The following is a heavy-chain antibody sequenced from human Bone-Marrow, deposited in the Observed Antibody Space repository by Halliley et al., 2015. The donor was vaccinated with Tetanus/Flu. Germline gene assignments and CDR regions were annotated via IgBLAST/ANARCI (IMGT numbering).Heavy chain of an antibody. CDR2: VYPSNSDV. Sequence: EWMGIVYPSNSDVRYSPSFEGLVTISADRSTSTAYLQWSSLRAADTAIYYWARRWAYSSGWYDYWGQGTLATVSS. D-gene: IGHD6-19*01. J-gene: IGHJ4*02. V-gene: IGHV5-51*01. CDR3: ARRWAYSSGWYDY.